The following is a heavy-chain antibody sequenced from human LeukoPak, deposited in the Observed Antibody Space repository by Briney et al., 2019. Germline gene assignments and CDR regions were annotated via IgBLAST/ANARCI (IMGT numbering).Heavy chain of an antibody. CDR3: ARSGDLGGDDFDC. CDR2: INHSGST. Sequence: PSETLSLTCAVYGGSFSGYYWSWIRQPPGKGLEWIGEINHSGSTNYNPSLKSRVTISVDTSKNQFSLKLSSVTAADTAVYYCARSGDLGGDDFDCWGQGTLVTVSS. J-gene: IGHJ4*02. V-gene: IGHV4-34*01. D-gene: IGHD3-10*01. CDR1: GGSFSGYY.